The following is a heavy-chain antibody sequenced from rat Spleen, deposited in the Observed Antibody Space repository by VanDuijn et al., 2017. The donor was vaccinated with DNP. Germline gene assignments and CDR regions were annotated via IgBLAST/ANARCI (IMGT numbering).Heavy chain of an antibody. D-gene: IGHD1-4*01. J-gene: IGHJ2*01. V-gene: IGHV2S8*01. CDR3: TRNNAGLGGFDY. Sequence: QVQLKESGPGLVQPSQTLSLTCTVSGFSLTNYAVGWVRQPPGKGLEWIAAVSSGGNTYYNSGLKSRLSLSRDTSKSQVFLKMNSLQTEDTAIYFCTRNNAGLGGFDYWGQGVMVTVSS. CDR2: VSSGGNT. CDR1: GFSLTNYA.